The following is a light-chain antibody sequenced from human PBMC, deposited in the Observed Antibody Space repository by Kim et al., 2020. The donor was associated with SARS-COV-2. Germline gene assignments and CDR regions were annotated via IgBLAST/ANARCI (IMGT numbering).Light chain of an antibody. Sequence: DIQLTQSPSFLSASVGDRVTITCRASQDISTYLAWYQQDLGKAPKLLIYAAPTLQSGVPSRFSGRGSGTEFTLTISSLQPEDFATYFCHQFHLYPRTFGQGTKVDIK. V-gene: IGKV1-9*01. CDR2: AAP. CDR3: HQFHLYPRT. CDR1: QDISTY. J-gene: IGKJ1*01.